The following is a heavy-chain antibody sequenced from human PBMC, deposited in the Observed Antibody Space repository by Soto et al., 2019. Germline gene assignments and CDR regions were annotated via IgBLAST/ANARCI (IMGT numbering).Heavy chain of an antibody. CDR1: GGSISSSSYY. Sequence: QLQLQESGPGLVKPSETLSLTCTVSGGSISSSSYYWGWIRQPPGKGLEWIGSIYYSGSTYYTPSLESRVTISVDTSKNQFARKLSSVTAADTAVYYCARRAGRQWLRYYYGMDVWGQGTTVTVSS. V-gene: IGHV4-39*01. J-gene: IGHJ6*02. CDR2: IYYSGST. CDR3: ARRAGRQWLRYYYGMDV. D-gene: IGHD6-19*01.